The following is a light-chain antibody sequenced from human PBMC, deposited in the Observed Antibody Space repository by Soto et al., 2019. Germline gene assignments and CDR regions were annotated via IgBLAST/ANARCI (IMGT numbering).Light chain of an antibody. CDR1: QSVSSSD. Sequence: EIVLTQSPGTLSLSPGERATLSCRASQSVSSSDLAWYQQKPGQAPRLLIYGASTRATGIPARFRGSGSGTDFTLTISSLQSEDFAVYYCQQYNQWPPWTFGQGTKVDIK. V-gene: IGKV3-15*01. J-gene: IGKJ1*01. CDR3: QQYNQWPPWT. CDR2: GAS.